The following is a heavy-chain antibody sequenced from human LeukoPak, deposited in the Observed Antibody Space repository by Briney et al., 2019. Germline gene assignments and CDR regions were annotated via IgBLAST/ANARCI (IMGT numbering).Heavy chain of an antibody. J-gene: IGHJ5*02. D-gene: IGHD3-3*01. CDR3: ARGQNYDFWSGYASWFDP. Sequence: ASVKVSCKASGYTFTSYGISWVRQAPGQGLEWMGWISAYNGNTNYAQKFQGRVTITADKSTSTAYMELSSLRSEDTAVYYCARGQNYDFWSGYASWFDPWGQGTLVTVSS. CDR1: GYTFTSYG. CDR2: ISAYNGNT. V-gene: IGHV1-18*01.